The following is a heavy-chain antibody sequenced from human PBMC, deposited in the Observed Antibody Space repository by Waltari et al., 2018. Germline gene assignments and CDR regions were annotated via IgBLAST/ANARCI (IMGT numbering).Heavy chain of an antibody. V-gene: IGHV4-39*07. CDR3: ARGKRSGWYDY. D-gene: IGHD6-19*01. Sequence: QLQLQESGPGLVKPSETLSLTCTVSGGSISSSSYYWGWIRQPPGKGLEWIGSIYYSGSTYYNPSRKSRVTISVDTSKNQFSLKLSSVTAADTAVYYWARGKRSGWYDYWGQGTLVTVSS. CDR2: IYYSGST. CDR1: GGSISSSSYY. J-gene: IGHJ4*02.